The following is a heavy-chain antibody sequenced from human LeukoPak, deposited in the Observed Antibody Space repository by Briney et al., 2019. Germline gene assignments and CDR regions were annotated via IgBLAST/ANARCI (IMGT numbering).Heavy chain of an antibody. CDR1: GDSIGSNSYY. Sequence: PSQTMSLTCTVAGDSIGSNSYYWVWPRQAPGKGREWFVSINYSANTYYSSSLRSRVTISVDTSRNQFSLKLNSVTAAETAVYSCARLLTTPPDGNYFDHWGQGNLVTVSS. D-gene: IGHD1-1*01. CDR2: INYSANT. CDR3: ARLLTTPPDGNYFDH. J-gene: IGHJ4*02. V-gene: IGHV4-39*01.